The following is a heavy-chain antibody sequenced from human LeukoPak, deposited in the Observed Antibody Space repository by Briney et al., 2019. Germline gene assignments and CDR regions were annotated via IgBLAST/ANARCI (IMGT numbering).Heavy chain of an antibody. V-gene: IGHV1-18*01. CDR2: ISAYNGNT. CDR1: GYTFTNYG. J-gene: IGHJ4*02. D-gene: IGHD1-26*01. CDR3: ARDQPRRGPGNHDY. Sequence: ASVKVSCKASGYTFTNYGISWVRQAPGQGLEWMGWISAYNGNTNYAQKFQGRVTMTTDTSTSTANMELRSLRSDDTAVYYCARDQPRRGPGNHDYWGQGTLVTVSS.